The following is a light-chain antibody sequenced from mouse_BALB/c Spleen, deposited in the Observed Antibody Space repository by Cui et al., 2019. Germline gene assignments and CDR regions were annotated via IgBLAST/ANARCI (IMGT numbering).Light chain of an antibody. V-gene: IGKV1-110*01. CDR3: EKRKKGEKGK. CDR2: KGS. CDR1: PLLVHSNGNTY. Sequence: PLSLPLLLFSPPSLSFFSPPLLVHSNGNTYLHWYLQKPGQSPKLLSYKGSNRFSGVPDRFSGSGSGTDFTLKIRRGEDEEMGVYVGEKRKKGEKGKVGGGTKMEIK. J-gene: IGKJ1*01.